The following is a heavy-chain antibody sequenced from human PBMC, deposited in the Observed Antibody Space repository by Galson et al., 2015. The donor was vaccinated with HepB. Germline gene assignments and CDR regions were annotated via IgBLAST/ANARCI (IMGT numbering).Heavy chain of an antibody. CDR3: VREPSSGYYPRWFDS. CDR1: GFTFSSYW. CDR2: INSDGSST. D-gene: IGHD3-22*01. Sequence: SLRLSCAASGFTFSSYWVRWVRQAPGKGLVWVSRINSDGSSTSYADSVKGRFTISRDNAKNTLYLQMNSLRAEDTAVYYCVREPSSGYYPRWFDSWGQGTLVIVSS. V-gene: IGHV3-74*01. J-gene: IGHJ5*01.